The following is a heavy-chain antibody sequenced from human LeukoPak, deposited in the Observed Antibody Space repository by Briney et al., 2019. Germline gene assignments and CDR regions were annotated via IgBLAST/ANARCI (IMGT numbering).Heavy chain of an antibody. J-gene: IGHJ4*02. V-gene: IGHV4-59*01. D-gene: IGHD3-10*01. CDR2: IYNTGST. CDR3: ARVNYGSATKKDY. Sequence: PSETLSLTCTVSGGSISSYYWTWMRQAPGKGLEWIGYIYNTGSTNYNPSLKSRVTISAETSKNQFSLKLPSVTAADTAVYYCARVNYGSATKKDYWGQGTLVTVSS. CDR1: GGSISSYY.